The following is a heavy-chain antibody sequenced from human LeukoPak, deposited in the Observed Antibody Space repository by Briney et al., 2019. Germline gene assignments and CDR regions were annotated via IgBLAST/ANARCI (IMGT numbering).Heavy chain of an antibody. D-gene: IGHD3-10*01. CDR3: ARAYYYASGSYFFDY. CDR2: IYSGGST. V-gene: IGHV3-66*01. CDR1: GFTVSSNY. Sequence: GGSLRLSCAASGFTVSSNYMSWVRQAPGKGLEWVSGIYSGGSTYDADSVKGRFTISRDNSKNTLYLQMNSLRAGDMAVYYCARAYYYASGSYFFDYWSQGTLVTVSS. J-gene: IGHJ4*02.